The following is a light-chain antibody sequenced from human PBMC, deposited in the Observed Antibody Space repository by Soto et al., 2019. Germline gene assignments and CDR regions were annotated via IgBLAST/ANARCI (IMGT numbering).Light chain of an antibody. J-gene: IGLJ1*01. Sequence: QSVLTQPPSASGSPGQSVTISCTGTSSDVGGYDRVSWFQQHPGKAPKLVTFDVTHRPPGISNRFSGSKSANTASLTISGLQAEDEAFYYCSSYTTRSTLVFGGGTKVTVL. CDR2: DVT. CDR3: SSYTTRSTLV. V-gene: IGLV2-14*03. CDR1: SSDVGGYDR.